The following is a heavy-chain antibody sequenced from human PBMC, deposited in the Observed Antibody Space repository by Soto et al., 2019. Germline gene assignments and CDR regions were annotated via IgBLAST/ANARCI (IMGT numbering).Heavy chain of an antibody. V-gene: IGHV3-21*01. D-gene: IGHD3-16*01. CDR2: ISSSSSYI. CDR1: GFTFSSYS. CDR3: ARDEYGLGGNYFDY. Sequence: EVQLVESGGGLVKPGGSLRLSCAASGFTFSSYSMNWVRQAPGKGLEWVSSISSSSSYIYYADSVKGRFTISRDNAKNSLYLQMNSLRAEDTAVYYCARDEYGLGGNYFDYWGQGTLVTVSS. J-gene: IGHJ4*02.